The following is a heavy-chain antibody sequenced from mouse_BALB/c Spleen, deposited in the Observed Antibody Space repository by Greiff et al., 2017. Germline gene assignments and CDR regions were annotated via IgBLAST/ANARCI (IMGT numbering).Heavy chain of an antibody. D-gene: IGHD1-1*01. J-gene: IGHJ2*01. Sequence: VQLQQPGAELVKPGASVKLSCKASGYTFTSYSMYWVKQRPGQGLEWIGGINPSNGGTNFNEKFKSKATLTVDKSSSTAYMQLSSLTSEDSAVYYCTRDGSTIYFAYGGQGTTLAATS. CDR1: GYTFTSYS. CDR2: INPSNGGT. V-gene: IGHV1S81*02. CDR3: TRDGSTIYFAY.